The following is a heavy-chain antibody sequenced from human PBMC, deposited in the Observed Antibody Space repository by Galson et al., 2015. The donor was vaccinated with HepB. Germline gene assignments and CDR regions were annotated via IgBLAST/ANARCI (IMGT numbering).Heavy chain of an antibody. J-gene: IGHJ6*02. V-gene: IGHV3-21*01. CDR2: ISSSSRYI. CDR1: GFTFTNYI. Sequence: SLRLSCAASGFTFTNYIMNWVRQAPGRGLEWVSSISSSSRYIYYADSVKGRLTISRDNAKNSLYLQLNSLRAEDTAVYYCARDAISSTSLNSFAMDVWGQGTTVTVSS. CDR3: ARDAISSTSLNSFAMDV. D-gene: IGHD2-2*01.